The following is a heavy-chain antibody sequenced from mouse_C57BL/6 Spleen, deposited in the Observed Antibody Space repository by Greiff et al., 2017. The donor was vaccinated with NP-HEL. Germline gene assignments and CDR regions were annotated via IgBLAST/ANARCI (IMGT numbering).Heavy chain of an antibody. CDR3: ARRIYFCYFDV. Sequence: QVQLQQPGTELVKPGASVKLSCKASGYTFTSYRMHWVKQRPGQGLEWIGNINAGNGGTNYNEKFKRKATLTVDKASSTAYMQLSSLTSEDSAVYYCARRIYFCYFDVWGTGTTVTVSS. CDR2: INAGNGGT. D-gene: IGHD2-1*01. V-gene: IGHV1-53*01. CDR1: GYTFTSYR. J-gene: IGHJ1*03.